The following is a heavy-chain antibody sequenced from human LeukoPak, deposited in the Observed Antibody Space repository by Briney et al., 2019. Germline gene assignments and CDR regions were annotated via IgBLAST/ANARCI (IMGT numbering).Heavy chain of an antibody. Sequence: SETLSLTCTVSGGSISSYYWSWIRQPPGKGLEWIGSIYYSGSTYYNPSLKSRVTISVDTSKNQFSLKLNSVTAADTAVYYCARSSGWHLLLLDYWGQGTLVTVSS. CDR1: GGSISSYY. CDR2: IYYSGST. CDR3: ARSSGWHLLLLDY. V-gene: IGHV4-59*05. J-gene: IGHJ4*02. D-gene: IGHD6-25*01.